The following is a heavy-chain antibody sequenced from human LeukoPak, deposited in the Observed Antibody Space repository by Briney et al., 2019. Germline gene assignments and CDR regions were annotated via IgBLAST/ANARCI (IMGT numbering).Heavy chain of an antibody. CDR1: GFTFSDDY. Sequence: GGSLRLSCAASGFTFSDDYMSWIRQAPGKGLECVSYISSSGSTIYYADSVKGRFTISRDNAKNSLYLQMNSLRAEDTAVYYCARGRGVATISPFFDYWGQGTLVTVSS. D-gene: IGHD5-12*01. V-gene: IGHV3-11*01. J-gene: IGHJ4*02. CDR3: ARGRGVATISPFFDY. CDR2: ISSSGSTI.